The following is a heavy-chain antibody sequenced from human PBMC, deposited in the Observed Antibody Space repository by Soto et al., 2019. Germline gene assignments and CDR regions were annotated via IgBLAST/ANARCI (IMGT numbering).Heavy chain of an antibody. J-gene: IGHJ6*03. Sequence: SETLSLTCTVSGGSISSYYWSWIRQPPGKGLEWIGYIYYSGSTNYNPSLKSRVTISVDTSKNQFSLKLSSVTAADTAVYYCARIPGGAARARDYYYYMDVWGKGTTVTVSS. CDR1: GGSISSYY. CDR3: ARIPGGAARARDYYYYMDV. D-gene: IGHD6-6*01. CDR2: IYYSGST. V-gene: IGHV4-59*01.